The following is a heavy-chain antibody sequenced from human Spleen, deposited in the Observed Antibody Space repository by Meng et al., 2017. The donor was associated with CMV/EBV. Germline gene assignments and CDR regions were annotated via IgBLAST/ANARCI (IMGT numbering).Heavy chain of an antibody. CDR1: GFTFSSYA. CDR3: AKGPAGYCSRTSCYMDYLDY. Sequence: GGSLRLSCAASGFTFSSYAMSWVRQAPGKGLEWVSAISGSGGSTYYADSVKGRLTISRDNSKNTLYLQMDSLRPEDSAVYFCAKGPAGYCSRTSCYMDYLDYWGQGTLVTVSS. V-gene: IGHV3-23*01. CDR2: ISGSGGST. D-gene: IGHD2-2*02. J-gene: IGHJ4*02.